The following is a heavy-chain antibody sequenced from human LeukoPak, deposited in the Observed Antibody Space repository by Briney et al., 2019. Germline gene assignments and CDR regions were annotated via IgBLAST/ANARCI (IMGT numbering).Heavy chain of an antibody. CDR2: INHSGST. CDR1: GGSFSGYY. J-gene: IGHJ3*02. V-gene: IGHV4-34*01. Sequence: PSETLSLTCAVYGGSFSGYYWSWIRQPPGKGLEWIGEINHSGSTNYNPSLKSRVTISVDTSKNQFSLKLSSVTAADTAVYYCARRIRSGSYYIKYAAFDIWGQGTMVTVSS. D-gene: IGHD1-26*01. CDR3: ARRIRSGSYYIKYAAFDI.